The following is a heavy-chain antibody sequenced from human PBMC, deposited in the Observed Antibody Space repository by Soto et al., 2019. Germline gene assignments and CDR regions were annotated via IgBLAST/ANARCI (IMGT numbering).Heavy chain of an antibody. CDR2: IWYDGSNK. J-gene: IGHJ4*02. D-gene: IGHD5-12*01. CDR3: ARRGYSGYDAFDY. CDR1: GFTFSSYG. Sequence: QVQLVESGGGVVQPGRSLRLSCAASGFTFSSYGMHWVRQAPGKGLEWVAVIWYDGSNKYYADSVKGRFTISRDNSKNTLYLQMNSLRAEDTAVYYCARRGYSGYDAFDYWGQGTLVTVSS. V-gene: IGHV3-33*01.